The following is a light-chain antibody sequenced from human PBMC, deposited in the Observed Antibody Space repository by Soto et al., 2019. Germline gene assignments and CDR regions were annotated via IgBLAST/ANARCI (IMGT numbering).Light chain of an antibody. Sequence: DIQMTQYPSSLSASVGDRVTITCRASQRITDYLNWYQQKPGKAPHLLIYAASSLHSGVPSRFRVSGSRTDFTLTISSLQPEEVATYYCQQSYNTPYTFGQGTKLEIK. V-gene: IGKV1-39*01. J-gene: IGKJ2*01. CDR3: QQSYNTPYT. CDR2: AAS. CDR1: QRITDY.